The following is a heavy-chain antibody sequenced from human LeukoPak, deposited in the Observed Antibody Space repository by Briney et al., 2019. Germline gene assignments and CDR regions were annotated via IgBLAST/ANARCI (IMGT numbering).Heavy chain of an antibody. J-gene: IGHJ4*02. D-gene: IGHD3-9*01. Sequence: PGGSLRLSCAASGFTFSSYAMHWVRQAPGKRLEWVAVISYDGSNKYYADSVKGRFTISRDNSKNTLYLQMNSLRAEDTAVYYCARGFQYDILTGYYDYWGQGTLVTVSS. CDR3: ARGFQYDILTGYYDY. V-gene: IGHV3-30*04. CDR2: ISYDGSNK. CDR1: GFTFSSYA.